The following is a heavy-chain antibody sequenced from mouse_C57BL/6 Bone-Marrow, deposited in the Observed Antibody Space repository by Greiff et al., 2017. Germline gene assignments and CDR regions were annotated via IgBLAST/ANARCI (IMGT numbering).Heavy chain of an antibody. CDR2: LWTGGGT. J-gene: IGHJ4*01. CDR3: ARSPPTTVVAHYYAMDY. V-gene: IGHV2-9-1*01. Sequence: QVQLQQSGPGLVAPSQSLSITCTVSGFSLTSYAISWVRQPPGKGLEWLGVLWTGGGTNYNSALKSRLSISKDNSKSQVFLKMNSLQTDDTARYYCARSPPTTVVAHYYAMDYWGQGTSVTVSS. CDR1: GFSLTSYA. D-gene: IGHD1-1*01.